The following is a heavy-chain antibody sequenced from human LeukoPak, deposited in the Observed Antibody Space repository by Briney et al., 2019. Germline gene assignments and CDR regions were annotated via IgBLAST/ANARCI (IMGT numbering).Heavy chain of an antibody. D-gene: IGHD3-22*01. CDR2: ISAYNGNT. CDR3: ALYYYDSSGYYLDDY. J-gene: IGHJ4*02. Sequence: ASVKVSCKASGYTFTSYGISWVRQAPGQGLERMGWISAYNGNTNYAQKLQGRVTMTTDTSTSTAYMELRSLRSDDTAVYYCALYYYDSSGYYLDDYWGQGTLVTVSS. V-gene: IGHV1-18*01. CDR1: GYTFTSYG.